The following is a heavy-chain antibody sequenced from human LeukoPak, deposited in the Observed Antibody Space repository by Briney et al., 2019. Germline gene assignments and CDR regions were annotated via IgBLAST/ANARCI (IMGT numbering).Heavy chain of an antibody. J-gene: IGHJ3*02. CDR1: GFTLSSYA. CDR2: ISSNGGST. D-gene: IGHD3-9*01. Sequence: GWSLRLSCSASGFTLSSYAMHWLRQAPGKGLEYVSAISSNGGSTYYADSVKGRFTISRDNSKNTLYLQMSSLRAEDTAVYYCVKDLYYDILTGYSRGAFDIWGQGTMVSVSS. CDR3: VKDLYYDILTGYSRGAFDI. V-gene: IGHV3-64D*06.